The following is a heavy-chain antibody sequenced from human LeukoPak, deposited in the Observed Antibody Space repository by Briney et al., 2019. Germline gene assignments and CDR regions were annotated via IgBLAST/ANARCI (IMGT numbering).Heavy chain of an antibody. CDR3: ARVLGSSGYPPVDAFDI. J-gene: IGHJ3*02. V-gene: IGHV1-2*04. D-gene: IGHD3-22*01. CDR1: GYTFTGYY. Sequence: GASVKVSCKASGYTFTGYYMHWVRQAPGQGLEWMGWINPNSGGTNYAQKFQGWVTMTRDTSISTAYMELSRLRSDDTAVYYCARVLGSSGYPPVDAFDIWGQGTMVTVSS. CDR2: INPNSGGT.